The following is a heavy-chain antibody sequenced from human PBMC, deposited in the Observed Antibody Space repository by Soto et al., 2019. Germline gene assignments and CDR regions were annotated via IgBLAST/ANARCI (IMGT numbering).Heavy chain of an antibody. D-gene: IGHD3-22*01. CDR1: GFTFSSYW. J-gene: IGHJ6*02. V-gene: IGHV3-7*03. Sequence: GGSLRLSCAASGFTFSSYWMSWVRQAPGKGLEWVANIKQDGSEKYYVDSVKGRFTISRDNAKNSLYLQMNSLRAEDTAVYYCARASDYYDSSDYYGMDVWGQGTTVTVSS. CDR2: IKQDGSEK. CDR3: ARASDYYDSSDYYGMDV.